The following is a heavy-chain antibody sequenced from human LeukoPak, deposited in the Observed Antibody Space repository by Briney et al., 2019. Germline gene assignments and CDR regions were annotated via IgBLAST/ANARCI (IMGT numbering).Heavy chain of an antibody. CDR3: ARVAGTFLLYLGFGY. CDR1: GFTFSSYT. J-gene: IGHJ4*02. V-gene: IGHV3-30-3*01. Sequence: GGSLRLSCAASGFTFSSYTMHWVRQAPGKGLEWVAVMSYDGSNKYYADSVKGRFTISRDNSKNTLYLQMNSLRAEDTAVYYCARVAGTFLLYLGFGYWGQGTLVTVSS. CDR2: MSYDGSNK. D-gene: IGHD6-19*01.